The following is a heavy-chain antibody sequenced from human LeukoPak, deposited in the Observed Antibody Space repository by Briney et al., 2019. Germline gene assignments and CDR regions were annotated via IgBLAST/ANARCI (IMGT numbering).Heavy chain of an antibody. D-gene: IGHD5-24*01. Sequence: ASVKVSCKASGYTFTDYYMHWARQAPGQGLEWMGWINPNSGHTNYAQKFQGRVAMTRDTSISTAYMELSRLRSDDTAVYYCARDLGFGEMVTNRGAFDIWGQGTMVTVSS. J-gene: IGHJ3*02. CDR3: ARDLGFGEMVTNRGAFDI. CDR1: GYTFTDYY. V-gene: IGHV1-2*02. CDR2: INPNSGHT.